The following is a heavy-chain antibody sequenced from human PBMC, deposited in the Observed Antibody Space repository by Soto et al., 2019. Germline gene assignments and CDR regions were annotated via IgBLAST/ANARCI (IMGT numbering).Heavy chain of an antibody. V-gene: IGHV3-7*01. CDR3: ARNPIVVVPAARWDYYYYMDV. Sequence: GGSLRLSCAASGFTFSSYWMSWVRQAPGKGLEWVANIKQDGSEKYYVDSVKGRFAISRDNANNSLYLQMNSLRAEDTAVYYCARNPIVVVPAARWDYYYYMDVWGKGTTVTVSS. D-gene: IGHD2-2*01. J-gene: IGHJ6*03. CDR1: GFTFSSYW. CDR2: IKQDGSEK.